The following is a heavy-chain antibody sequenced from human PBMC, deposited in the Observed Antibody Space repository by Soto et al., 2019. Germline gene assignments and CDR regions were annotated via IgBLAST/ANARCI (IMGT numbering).Heavy chain of an antibody. V-gene: IGHV4-31*03. J-gene: IGHJ4*02. Sequence: SETLSLTCTVSGGSFSGGGYYWSWIRQLPGKGLEWIGYIYYSGSTYYNPSLKSRFTISLDTSKNQFSLKLSSVTAADTAVYYCARATSFSGHHGYWGQGTLVTVSS. CDR2: IYYSGST. CDR1: GGSFSGGGYY. CDR3: ARATSFSGHHGY. D-gene: IGHD2-8*02.